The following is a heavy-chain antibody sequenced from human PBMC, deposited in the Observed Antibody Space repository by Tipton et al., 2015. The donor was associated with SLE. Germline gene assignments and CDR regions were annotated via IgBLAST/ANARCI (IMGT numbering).Heavy chain of an antibody. CDR3: ARSRHGSFDY. CDR2: INHSGST. CDR1: GGSFSGYY. D-gene: IGHD3-10*01. V-gene: IGHV4-34*01. Sequence: TLSLTCAVYGGSFSGYYWSWIRQPPGKGLEWIGEINHSGSTNYNPSLKSRATISVDTSKNQFSLKLSSVTAADTAVYYCARSRHGSFDYWGQGTLVTVSS. J-gene: IGHJ4*02.